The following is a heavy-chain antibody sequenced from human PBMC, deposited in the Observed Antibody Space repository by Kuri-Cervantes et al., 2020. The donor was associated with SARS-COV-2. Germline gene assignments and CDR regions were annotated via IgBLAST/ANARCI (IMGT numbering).Heavy chain of an antibody. CDR2: IYSGGST. CDR1: GFTVSSNY. Sequence: GGSLRLSCAASGFTVSSNYMSWVRQAPGKGLEWVSVIYSGGSTSYADSAKGRFTISRDNSRNTLYLQMNSLRAEDTAVYYCARGHDRRVYFSTPAPYYFDFWGQGILVTVSS. V-gene: IGHV3-53*01. D-gene: IGHD3-22*01. CDR3: ARGHDRRVYFSTPAPYYFDF. J-gene: IGHJ4*02.